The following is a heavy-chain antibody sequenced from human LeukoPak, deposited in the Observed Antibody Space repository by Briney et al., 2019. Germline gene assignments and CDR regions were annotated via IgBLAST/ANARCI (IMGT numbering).Heavy chain of an antibody. J-gene: IGHJ3*02. CDR3: AREGPEDDFWSGYYTPGDAFDI. CDR2: IYTSGST. CDR1: GDSISTGSYY. Sequence: SQTLSLTCTVSGDSISTGSYYWSWIRQPAGRGLEWIGRIYTSGSTKYNPPLKSRVTISVDRSKNQFSLKLSSVTAADTAVYYCAREGPEDDFWSGYYTPGDAFDIWGQGTMVTVSS. D-gene: IGHD3-3*01. V-gene: IGHV4-61*02.